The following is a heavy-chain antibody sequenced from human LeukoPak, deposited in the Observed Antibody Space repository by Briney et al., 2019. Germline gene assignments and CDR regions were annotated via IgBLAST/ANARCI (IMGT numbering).Heavy chain of an antibody. Sequence: GGALRLSCAASGFTFSSYWMRWVRQAPGKGLEGGANIKQDGSEKYYVDSVKGRFTISRDNAKNSLYLQMNSLRAEDTAVYYCAKNGDFCLEYWGQGTLVTVSS. CDR1: GFTFSSYW. CDR3: AKNGDFCLEY. J-gene: IGHJ4*02. D-gene: IGHD3-16*01. CDR2: IKQDGSEK. V-gene: IGHV3-7*01.